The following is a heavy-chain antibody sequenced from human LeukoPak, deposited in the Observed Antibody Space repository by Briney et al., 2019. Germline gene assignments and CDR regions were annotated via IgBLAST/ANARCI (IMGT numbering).Heavy chain of an antibody. V-gene: IGHV1-24*01. Sequence: ASVKVSCKVSGYTHTELSMHWVRQAPGKGLEWMGGFDPEDGETIYAQKFQGRVTMTEDTSTDTAYMELSSLRSEDTAVYYCATSIPDGSGSYYLDYWGQGTLVTVSS. CDR1: GYTHTELS. D-gene: IGHD3-10*01. J-gene: IGHJ4*02. CDR2: FDPEDGET. CDR3: ATSIPDGSGSYYLDY.